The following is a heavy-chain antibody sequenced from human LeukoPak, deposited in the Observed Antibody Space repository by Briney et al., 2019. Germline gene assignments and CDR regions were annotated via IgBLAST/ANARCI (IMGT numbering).Heavy chain of an antibody. CDR3: ARDRYYDSSARKGGMDV. J-gene: IGHJ6*02. CDR2: IYYSGST. CDR1: GGSISSGDYY. D-gene: IGHD3-22*01. Sequence: SETLSLTCTVSGGSISSGDYYWSWIRQPPGKGLEWIGYIYYSGSTYYNPSLKSRVTISVDTSKNQFSLKLSSVTAADTAVYYCARDRYYDSSARKGGMDVWGQGTTVTVSS. V-gene: IGHV4-30-4*08.